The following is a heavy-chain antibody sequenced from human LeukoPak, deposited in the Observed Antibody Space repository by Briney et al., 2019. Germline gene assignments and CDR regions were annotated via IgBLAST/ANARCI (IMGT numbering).Heavy chain of an antibody. D-gene: IGHD5-18*01. Sequence: PGGSLRLSCAASGFTFSSYWMSWVRQAPGKGLEWVANIKQDGSEKYYVDSVKGRFTISRDNAKNSLYLQMNSLRAEDTAVYYCAYYGGYSYGYGEYFQHWGQGTLVTVSS. CDR3: AYYGGYSYGYGEYFQH. CDR1: GFTFSSYW. J-gene: IGHJ1*01. V-gene: IGHV3-7*01. CDR2: IKQDGSEK.